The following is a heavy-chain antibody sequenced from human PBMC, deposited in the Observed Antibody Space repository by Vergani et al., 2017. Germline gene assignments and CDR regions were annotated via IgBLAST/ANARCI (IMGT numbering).Heavy chain of an antibody. J-gene: IGHJ6*03. V-gene: IGHV4-34*01. CDR1: GGSFTSYH. CDR3: ARVNTETNGHLYYYYYMDV. CDR2: IDHTGRP. Sequence: QVQLQQWGGGLLKPSETLSLTCVVNGGSFTSYHWTWIRQSPGEGLEWVGDIDHTGRPDYNPSLKSRLTMPVDKSQNQFYLTLNSVTATDTAIYFFARVNTETNGHLYYYYYMDVWGQGTAVTVS. D-gene: IGHD4-11*01.